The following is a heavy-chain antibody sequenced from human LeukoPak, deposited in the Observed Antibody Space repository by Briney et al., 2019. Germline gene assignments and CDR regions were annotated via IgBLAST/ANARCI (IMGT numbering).Heavy chain of an antibody. V-gene: IGHV3-7*01. J-gene: IGHJ4*02. CDR3: AGPPQAGPFDY. CDR2: INPDGSDK. CDR1: GFIYRDYW. Sequence: GGSLRLSCAGSGFIYRDYWLTWVRQAPGKGLQWVANINPDGSDKNYVDSLKGRFTIFRDNAKNLLFLQMNSLRVEDTAVYYCAGPPQAGPFDYWGQGTLVTVSS. D-gene: IGHD6-19*01.